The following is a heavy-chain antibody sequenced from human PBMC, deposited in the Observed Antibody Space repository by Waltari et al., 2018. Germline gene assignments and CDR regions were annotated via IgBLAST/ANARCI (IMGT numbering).Heavy chain of an antibody. Sequence: QVQMVASVEGVVEPGRSLRLSCAASGSLFNSFVLHWVGRDPGKGLEWGAVISYDGSNTDYADFVKGRFTISRDNAKNTVHLKMNDLRGEDTAVYYCAKDKRRVRPFFGMDVWGHGIPVIVSS. CDR2: ISYDGSNT. D-gene: IGHD3-10*01. V-gene: IGHV3-30*18. CDR1: GSLFNSFV. CDR3: AKDKRRVRPFFGMDV. J-gene: IGHJ6*02.